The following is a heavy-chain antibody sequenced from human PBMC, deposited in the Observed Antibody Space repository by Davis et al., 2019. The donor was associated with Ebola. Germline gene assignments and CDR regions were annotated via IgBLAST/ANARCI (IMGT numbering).Heavy chain of an antibody. CDR1: AFSFGTYG. D-gene: IGHD3-22*01. CDR3: ARIHDGSAEDY. J-gene: IGHJ4*02. V-gene: IGHV3-30*03. CDR2: MSYDGRHT. Sequence: GESLKISCEAFAFSFGTYGMHWVRQAPGKGLEWVASMSYDGRHTSYIDSVKGRFTISRDNSKNTLYLQMNGLRAEDTAVYYCARIHDGSAEDYWGQGTLVTVSS.